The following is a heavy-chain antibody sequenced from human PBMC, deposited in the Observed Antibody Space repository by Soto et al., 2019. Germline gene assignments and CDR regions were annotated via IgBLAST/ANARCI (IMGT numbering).Heavy chain of an antibody. CDR2: INPSGGST. V-gene: IGHV1-46*03. D-gene: IGHD2-15*01. J-gene: IGHJ4*02. CDR1: GYTFTSYY. Sequence: QVQLVQSGAEVKKPGASVKVSCKASGYTFTSYYMHWVRQAPGQGLEWMGIINPSGGSTSYAQKFQGRVTMTRDTSTSTVYMELSSLRSEDTAVYYCARGSNEGYCSGGSCYSEFGSDYWGQGTLVTVSS. CDR3: ARGSNEGYCSGGSCYSEFGSDY.